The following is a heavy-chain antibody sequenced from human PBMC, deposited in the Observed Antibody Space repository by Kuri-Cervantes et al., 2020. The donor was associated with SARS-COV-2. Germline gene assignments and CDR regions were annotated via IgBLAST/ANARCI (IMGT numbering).Heavy chain of an antibody. CDR3: ARDRFHYGGNSFSVGRTDGYVWGDKYYYGMDV. V-gene: IGHV1-18*01. J-gene: IGHJ6*02. CDR2: ISAYNGNT. CDR1: GYTFTSYA. D-gene: IGHD4-23*01. Sequence: ASVKVSCKASGYTFTSYAMHWVRQAPGQRLEWMGWISAYNGNTNYAQKLQGRVTMTTDTSTSTAYMELRSLRSDDTAVYYCARDRFHYGGNSFSVGRTDGYVWGDKYYYGMDVWGQGTTVTVSS.